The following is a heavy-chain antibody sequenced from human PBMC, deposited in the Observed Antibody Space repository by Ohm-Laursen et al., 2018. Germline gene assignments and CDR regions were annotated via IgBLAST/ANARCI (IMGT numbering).Heavy chain of an antibody. D-gene: IGHD1-26*01. J-gene: IGHJ3*02. CDR2: IKQDGSEK. Sequence: SLRLSCTASGFTFSSSWMDWVRQAPGKGLEWVANIKQDGSEKYYVDSVTGRFTISRDNAKNSLYLQMNSLRAEDTAVYYCFSGPSWEIWGQGTVVTVSS. CDR1: GFTFSSSW. V-gene: IGHV3-7*01. CDR3: FSGPSWEI.